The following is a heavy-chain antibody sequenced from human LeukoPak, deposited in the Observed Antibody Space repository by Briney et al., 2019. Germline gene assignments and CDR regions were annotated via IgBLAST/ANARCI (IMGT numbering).Heavy chain of an antibody. V-gene: IGHV4-59*01. J-gene: IGHJ3*02. CDR1: GGSISSYY. D-gene: IGHD2-2*02. CDR3: ARPLYTGGCDI. CDR2: IYYSGST. Sequence: TSETLSLTCTVSGGSISSYYWSWIRQPPGKGLEWIGYIYYSGSTNYNPSLKSRVTISVDTSKNQFSLKLSSVTAADTAGYYCARPLYTGGCDIWRQGTMVSVSS.